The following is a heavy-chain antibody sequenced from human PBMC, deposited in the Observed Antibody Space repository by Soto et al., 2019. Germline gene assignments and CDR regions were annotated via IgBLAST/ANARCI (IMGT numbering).Heavy chain of an antibody. CDR3: ARDNTGDYYGMNV. D-gene: IGHD3-10*01. CDR2: IYYSGST. V-gene: IGHV4-59*01. CDR1: VVSISSYY. J-gene: IGHJ6*02. Sequence: SETLSLTCTVSVVSISSYYWSWIRQPPGKGLEWIGYIYYSGSTNYNPSLKSRVTISVDTSKNQFSLKLSSVTAADTAVYYCARDNTGDYYGMNVWVQGTTVTVSS.